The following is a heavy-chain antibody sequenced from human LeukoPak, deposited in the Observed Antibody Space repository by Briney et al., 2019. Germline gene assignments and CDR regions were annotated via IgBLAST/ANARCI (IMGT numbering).Heavy chain of an antibody. CDR3: AKDPSSSWFGDYFDY. D-gene: IGHD6-13*01. V-gene: IGHV3-74*01. CDR2: IKNDGSGI. J-gene: IGHJ4*02. CDR1: GFNFVNTW. Sequence: RAGGSLRLSCAASGFNFVNTWMHWVRQAPGKGLVWVARIKNDGSGIIYADSVEGRFTISRDNSKNTLYLQMNSLRAEDTTVYYCAKDPSSSWFGDYFDYWGQGTLVTVSS.